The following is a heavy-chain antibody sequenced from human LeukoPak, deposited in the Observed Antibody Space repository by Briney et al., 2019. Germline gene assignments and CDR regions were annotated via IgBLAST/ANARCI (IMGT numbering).Heavy chain of an antibody. CDR3: ARDRSYYYGSSGYYYYYYGMDV. CDR1: GGSLSSYY. CDR2: IYYSGST. Sequence: SETLSLTCTVSGGSLSSYYWSWIRQPPGKGLEWIGYIYYSGSTNYNPSLKSRVTISVDTSKNQFSLKLSSVTAADTAVYYCARDRSYYYGSSGYYYYYYGMDVWGQGTTVTVSS. J-gene: IGHJ6*01. V-gene: IGHV4-59*01. D-gene: IGHD3-22*01.